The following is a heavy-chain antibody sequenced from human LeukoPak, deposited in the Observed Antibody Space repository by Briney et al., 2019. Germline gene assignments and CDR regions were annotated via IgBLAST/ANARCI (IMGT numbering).Heavy chain of an antibody. CDR3: AGLGVMVLVYQSES. D-gene: IGHD2-8*01. CDR1: GGSVSSSKYL. Sequence: SETLSLTCAVSGGSVSSSKYLWGWIRQPPGRELEWIGSISYSGNTDYNPSLKSRVTLSVDTSKNQFSLKLTSVTAADSAVYYCAGLGVMVLVYQSESWGQGTPVTVSS. J-gene: IGHJ1*01. CDR2: ISYSGNT. V-gene: IGHV4-39*07.